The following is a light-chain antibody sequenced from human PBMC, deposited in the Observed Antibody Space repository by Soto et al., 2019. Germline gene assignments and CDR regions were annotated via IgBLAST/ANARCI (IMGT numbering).Light chain of an antibody. J-gene: IGLJ1*01. CDR2: EVS. CDR3: SSYAGSNNYV. V-gene: IGLV2-8*01. Sequence: QSALTQPPSASGSPGQSVTCSCTGTSSDVGGYNYVSWYQQHPGKAPKLMIYEVSKRPSGVPDRFSDSKSGNTASLTVSGLQAEDEADYYCSSYAGSNNYVFGTATKLTVL. CDR1: SSDVGGYNY.